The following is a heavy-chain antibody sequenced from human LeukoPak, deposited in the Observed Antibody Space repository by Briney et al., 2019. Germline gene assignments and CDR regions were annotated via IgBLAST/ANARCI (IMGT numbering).Heavy chain of an antibody. D-gene: IGHD2-8*02. CDR3: ARWGTANRFDP. J-gene: IGHJ5*02. CDR1: GGSISSSSYY. CDR2: IYYSGST. V-gene: IGHV4-39*01. Sequence: PSETLSLTCTVSGGSISSSSYYWGWIRQPPGKGLEWIGSIYYSGSTYYNPSLKSRVTISVDTSKNQFSLKLSSVTAADTAVYYCARWGTANRFDPWGQGTLVTVSS.